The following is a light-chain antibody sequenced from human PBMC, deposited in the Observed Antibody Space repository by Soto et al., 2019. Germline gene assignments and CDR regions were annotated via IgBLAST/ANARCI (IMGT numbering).Light chain of an antibody. CDR2: GAS. CDR1: QSINRN. V-gene: IGKV3-15*01. J-gene: IGKJ1*01. CDR3: QQYNKGPVT. Sequence: EIVMTQSPVTLSVSPGERATLSCRASQSINRNLAWYQQKLGQAPRILIYGASTRATGIAARFSGSGSGTEFTLTISSLESEDFGVYYCQQYNKGPVTFGQGTKVDI.